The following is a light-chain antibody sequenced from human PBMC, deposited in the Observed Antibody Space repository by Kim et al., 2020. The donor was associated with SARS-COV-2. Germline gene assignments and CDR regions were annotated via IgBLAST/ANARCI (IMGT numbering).Light chain of an antibody. CDR2: RAS. V-gene: IGKV1-8*01. J-gene: IGKJ1*01. CDR3: QQYFSYPWT. Sequence: AIWMTQSPSSFSASIGDRVTITCRATENIYNYLAWIQQRPGKGPEVLMYRASTLHVGVPSRFSGSGYGTDFTLTISSLQSEDFATYYCQQYFSYPWTFAQGTKVDIK. CDR1: ENIYNY.